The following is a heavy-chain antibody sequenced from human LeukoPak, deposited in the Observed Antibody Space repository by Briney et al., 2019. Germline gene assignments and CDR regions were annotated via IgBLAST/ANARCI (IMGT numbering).Heavy chain of an antibody. CDR1: GYTLTRYF. J-gene: IGHJ6*03. D-gene: IGHD2-2*01. CDR3: ARGPRFPYDYYMDV. CDR2: INPNGGST. V-gene: IGHV1-46*01. Sequence: ASVKVSCKASGYTLTRYFIHWVRQAPGQGLEWMGIINPNGGSTSYPQKFQGRVTMTTDTSSSTAYMELRSLRSDDTAVYYCARGPRFPYDYYMDVWGKGTTVTVSS.